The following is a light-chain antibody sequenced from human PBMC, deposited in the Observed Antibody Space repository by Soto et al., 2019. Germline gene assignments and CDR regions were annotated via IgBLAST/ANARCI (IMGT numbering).Light chain of an antibody. J-gene: IGLJ1*01. CDR2: VGTGGIVG. V-gene: IGLV9-49*01. CDR1: SGYSNYK. CDR3: GADHGSGSNFGHV. Sequence: QPVLTQPPSASASLGASVTLTCTLSSGYSNYKVDWYQQRPGKGPRFVMRVGTGGIVGSKGDGIPDRFSVLGSGLNRYLTIKNIQEEDESDYHCGADHGSGSNFGHVFGTGTKLTVL.